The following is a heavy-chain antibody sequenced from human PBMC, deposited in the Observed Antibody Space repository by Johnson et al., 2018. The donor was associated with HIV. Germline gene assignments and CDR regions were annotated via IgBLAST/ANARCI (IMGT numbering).Heavy chain of an antibody. CDR3: AKDQGYWGDDAFEI. CDR2: INWNGGST. D-gene: IGHD7-27*01. J-gene: IGHJ3*02. Sequence: VQLVESGGGLVQPGGSLRLSCTASGFTFSNYAMSWVRQAPGKGLEWVSSINWNGGSTAYADSVKGRFTISRDNAKNSLYLQLNSQRAEDTAVYYCAKDQGYWGDDAFEIWGQGTMVTVSS. CDR1: GFTFSNYA. V-gene: IGHV3-20*04.